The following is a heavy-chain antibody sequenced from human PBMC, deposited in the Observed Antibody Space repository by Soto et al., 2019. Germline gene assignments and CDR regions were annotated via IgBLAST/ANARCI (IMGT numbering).Heavy chain of an antibody. CDR1: GYSFAGYW. CDR2: IDPSDSQT. V-gene: IGHV5-10-1*01. CDR3: ARQIYDSDTGPNFQYYFDS. D-gene: IGHD3-22*01. Sequence: GESLKISCKGSGYSFAGYWITWLRQKPGKGLEWMGRIDPSDSQTYYSPSFRGHVTISVTKSITTVFLQWSSLRASDTAMYYCARQIYDSDTGPNFQYYFDSWGQGAPVTVSS. J-gene: IGHJ4*02.